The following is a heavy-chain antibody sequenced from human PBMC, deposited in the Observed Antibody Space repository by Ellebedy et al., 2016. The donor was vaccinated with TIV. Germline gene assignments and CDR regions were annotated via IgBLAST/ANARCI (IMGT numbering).Heavy chain of an antibody. Sequence: GGSLRLSXAASGFTFSSYGMHWVRQAPGKGLEWVAVIWYDGSNKYYADSVKGRFTISRDNSKNSLYLQMNSLRDEDTAVYYCARVPGSFSLNWFDPWGQGTLVTVSS. V-gene: IGHV3-33*01. CDR1: GFTFSSYG. CDR2: IWYDGSNK. J-gene: IGHJ5*02. CDR3: ARVPGSFSLNWFDP. D-gene: IGHD3-10*01.